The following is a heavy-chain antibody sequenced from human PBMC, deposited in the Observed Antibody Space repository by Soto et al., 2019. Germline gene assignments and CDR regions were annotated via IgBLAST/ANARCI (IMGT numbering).Heavy chain of an antibody. Sequence: SETLSLTCTVSGGSISSGDYYWSWIRQPPGKGLEWIGYIYYSGSTYYNPSLKSRVTISVDTSKNQFSLKLSSVTAADTAVYYCARDKAAYYYDSSGCFDYWGQGTLVTVSS. D-gene: IGHD3-22*01. CDR3: ARDKAAYYYDSSGCFDY. V-gene: IGHV4-30-4*01. CDR1: GGSISSGDYY. J-gene: IGHJ4*02. CDR2: IYYSGST.